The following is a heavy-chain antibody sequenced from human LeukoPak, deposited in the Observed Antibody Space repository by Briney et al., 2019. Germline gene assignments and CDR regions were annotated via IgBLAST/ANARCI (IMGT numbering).Heavy chain of an antibody. V-gene: IGHV1-24*01. CDR2: FDPEDGET. D-gene: IGHD3-3*01. Sequence: ASVKVSCKVSGYTLTELSMRWVRQAPGKGLEWMGGFDPEDGETIYAQKFQGRVTMTEDTSTDTAYMELSSLRSEDTAVYYCATVSDFWSGYSIVYYGMDVWGQGTTVTVSS. J-gene: IGHJ6*02. CDR1: GYTLTELS. CDR3: ATVSDFWSGYSIVYYGMDV.